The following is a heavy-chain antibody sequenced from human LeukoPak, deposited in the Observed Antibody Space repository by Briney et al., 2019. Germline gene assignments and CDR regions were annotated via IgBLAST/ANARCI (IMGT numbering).Heavy chain of an antibody. J-gene: IGHJ5*02. CDR1: GGSFSGYY. D-gene: IGHD6-13*01. CDR3: ARLYIGGYSRTTNYNWFDP. Sequence: KSSETLSLTCAVYGGSFSGYYWSWIRQPPRKGLEWIGEINHSGSTNYNPSIKSRVTISVDTSKNQFSLNLTSVTAADTAVYYCARLYIGGYSRTTNYNWFDPWSQGTLVTVST. V-gene: IGHV4-34*01. CDR2: INHSGST.